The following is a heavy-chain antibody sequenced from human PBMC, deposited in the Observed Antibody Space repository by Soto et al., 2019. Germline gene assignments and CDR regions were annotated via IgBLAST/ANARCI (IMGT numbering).Heavy chain of an antibody. D-gene: IGHD3-10*01. CDR1: GYTFTSYG. CDR3: ARGALNPYYYGSAPDY. CDR2: ISAYNGNT. V-gene: IGHV1-18*01. Sequence: GASVKVSCKASGYTFTSYGISWGRQAPGQGLEWMGWISAYNGNTNYAQKLQGRVTMTTDTSTSTAYMELRSLRSDDTAVYYCARGALNPYYYGSAPDYWGQGTLVTVSP. J-gene: IGHJ4*02.